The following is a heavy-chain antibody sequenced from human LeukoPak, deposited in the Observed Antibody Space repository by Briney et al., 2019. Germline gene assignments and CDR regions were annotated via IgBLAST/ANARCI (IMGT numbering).Heavy chain of an antibody. D-gene: IGHD1-26*01. CDR3: ARGRRILLGDTNAGDFFDY. CDR2: IIPILGIA. Sequence: SVNVSCKASGGTFSSYAISWVRQAPGQGLEWMGRIIPILGIANYAQKFQGRVTITADKSTSTAYMELSSLRSEDTAVYYCARGRRILLGDTNAGDFFDYWGQGTLVTVSS. CDR1: GGTFSSYA. V-gene: IGHV1-69*04. J-gene: IGHJ4*02.